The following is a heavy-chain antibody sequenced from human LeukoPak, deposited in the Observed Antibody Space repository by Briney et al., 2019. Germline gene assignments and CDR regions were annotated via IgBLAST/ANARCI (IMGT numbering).Heavy chain of an antibody. CDR3: AKNFASAWNYYMDV. D-gene: IGHD6-19*01. CDR2: IRASGDTT. J-gene: IGHJ6*03. Sequence: GGSLRLSCTASGFTFSNYAMGWVRQAPGKGLQWVSDIRASGDTTHYADSVKGRFTISRDNSKNTLYLQMNSLRAEDTAVYYCAKNFASAWNYYMDVWGKGTTVTVSS. V-gene: IGHV3-23*01. CDR1: GFTFSNYA.